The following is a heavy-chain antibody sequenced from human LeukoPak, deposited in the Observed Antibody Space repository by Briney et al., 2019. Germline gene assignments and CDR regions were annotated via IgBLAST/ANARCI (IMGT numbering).Heavy chain of an antibody. J-gene: IGHJ3*02. CDR3: ARPHSSGYLRGAFDI. V-gene: IGHV3-21*01. CDR2: ISSSRSYI. D-gene: IGHD3-22*01. CDR1: GFTFSSYS. Sequence: PGGSLRLSCAASGFTFSSYSMNWVRQAPGKGLEWVSFISSSRSYIYYADSVKGRFTISRDNAKNSLYLQMNSLRAEDTAVYYCARPHSSGYLRGAFDIWGQGTMVTVSS.